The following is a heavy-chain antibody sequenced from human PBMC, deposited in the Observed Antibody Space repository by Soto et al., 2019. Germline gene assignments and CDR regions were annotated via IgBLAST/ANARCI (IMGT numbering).Heavy chain of an antibody. Sequence: GGSLRLSCAASGFTFSSYGMHWVRQAPGKGLEWVAVMSYHGNYQFYADSVRGRFSVSRDISKSAFYLQMSSLRIEDTAIYYCVKGGWYGSMSSSDCWGQGTQVTVSS. CDR1: GFTFSSYG. CDR3: VKGGWYGSMSSSDC. V-gene: IGHV3-30*18. J-gene: IGHJ4*02. CDR2: MSYHGNYQ. D-gene: IGHD6-19*01.